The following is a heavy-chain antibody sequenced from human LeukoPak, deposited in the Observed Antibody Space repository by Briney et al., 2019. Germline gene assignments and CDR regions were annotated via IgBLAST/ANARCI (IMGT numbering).Heavy chain of an antibody. J-gene: IGHJ6*02. CDR2: INPDGITT. V-gene: IGHV3-74*01. CDR3: ARDYYYGMDV. CDR1: GFTFSTYW. Sequence: GGSLRLSCAASGFTFSTYWMHWVRQAPGKGLEWVSRINPDGITTTCADSVKGRFTISRDNAKSTLFLQMNSLRAEDTAVYYCARDYYYGMDVWGQGTTITVSS.